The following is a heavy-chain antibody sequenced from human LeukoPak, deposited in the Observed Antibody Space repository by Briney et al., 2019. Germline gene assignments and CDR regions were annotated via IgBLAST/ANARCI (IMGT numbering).Heavy chain of an antibody. Sequence: ASETLSLTCAVYGGSFSGYYWSWIRQPPGKWLEWIGEINHSGSTNYNPSLKSRVTISVDTSKNQFSLKLSSVTAADTAVYYCARVPVMVEFDHWGQGTLVTVSS. V-gene: IGHV4-34*01. CDR1: GGSFSGYY. D-gene: IGHD5-18*01. CDR3: ARVPVMVEFDH. J-gene: IGHJ4*02. CDR2: INHSGST.